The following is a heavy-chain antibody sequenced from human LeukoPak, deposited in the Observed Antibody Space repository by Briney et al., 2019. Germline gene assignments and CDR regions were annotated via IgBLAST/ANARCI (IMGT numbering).Heavy chain of an antibody. Sequence: SETLSLTCAVYGGSFSGYYWSWIRQPPGKGLEWIGEINHSGSTNYNPSLTSRVTISVDTSTHQFSLKLSSVPAADTAVYYCALLGGSGYDYRPFDYWGQGTLVTVSS. CDR3: ALLGGSGYDYRPFDY. CDR2: INHSGST. V-gene: IGHV4-34*01. J-gene: IGHJ4*02. CDR1: GGSFSGYY. D-gene: IGHD5-12*01.